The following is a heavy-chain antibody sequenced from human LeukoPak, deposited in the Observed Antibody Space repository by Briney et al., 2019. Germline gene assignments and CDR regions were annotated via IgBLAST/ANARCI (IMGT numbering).Heavy chain of an antibody. CDR1: GFIFNHHA. CDR2: IWSDKSNR. Sequence: PGGSLRLSCAASGFIFNHHAMHWVRQAPGKGLEWVAVIWSDKSNRFYADSVRGRFTISRDDSRKTVYLQMEGMAAEDTAIYYCAKDAQRGFDYSNSLENWGQGALVTVAS. J-gene: IGHJ4*02. V-gene: IGHV3-33*06. CDR3: AKDAQRGFDYSNSLEN. D-gene: IGHD4-11*01.